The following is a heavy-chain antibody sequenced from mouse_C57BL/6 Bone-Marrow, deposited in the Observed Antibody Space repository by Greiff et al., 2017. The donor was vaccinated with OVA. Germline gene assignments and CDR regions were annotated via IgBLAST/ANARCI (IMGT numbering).Heavy chain of an antibody. CDR2: IDPSDSYN. D-gene: IGHD2-14*01. Sequence: QVQLQQPGAELVKPGASVKLSCKASGYTFTSYWMQWVKQRPGQGLEWIGEIDPSDSYNKYKQKVKGKDTRNVDTYYSKAYKQLSRRTAEEPAVYYCARYRASWFAYWGQGTLVTVSA. CDR1: GYTFTSYW. CDR3: ARYRASWFAY. J-gene: IGHJ3*01. V-gene: IGHV1-50*01.